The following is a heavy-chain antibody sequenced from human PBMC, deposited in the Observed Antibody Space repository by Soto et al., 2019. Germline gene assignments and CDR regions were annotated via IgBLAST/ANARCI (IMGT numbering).Heavy chain of an antibody. CDR2: IIPMFGTA. D-gene: IGHD3-22*01. V-gene: IGHV1-69*01. J-gene: IGHJ4*02. CDR1: GDTFSSYA. Sequence: QVQLVQSGAEVKKPGSSVKVSCKASGDTFSSYAINWVRQAPGQGLEWMGGIIPMFGTANYAQKFKGRVTITEGESTSTVYTELSSLRSEDTAVYYCARVGPAHYYDSSGYYSPLDYWGQGTLVTVSS. CDR3: ARVGPAHYYDSSGYYSPLDY.